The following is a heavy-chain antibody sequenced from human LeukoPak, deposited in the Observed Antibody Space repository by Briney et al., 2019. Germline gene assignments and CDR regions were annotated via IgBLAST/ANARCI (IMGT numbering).Heavy chain of an antibody. J-gene: IGHJ4*02. V-gene: IGHV1-2*02. D-gene: IGHD2-21*02. Sequence: GASVKVSCKASGYMFTGYYMHWVRQAPGQGLEWMGLINPNSGCTNYAQKFQGRVTMTRDTSISTAYMELSSLRSDDTAVYYCARGYCSGDCFTLFDYWGQGTLVTVSS. CDR2: INPNSGCT. CDR1: GYMFTGYY. CDR3: ARGYCSGDCFTLFDY.